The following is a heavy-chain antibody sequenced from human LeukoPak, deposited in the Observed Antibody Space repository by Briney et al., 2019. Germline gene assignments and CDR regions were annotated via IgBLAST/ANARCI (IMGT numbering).Heavy chain of an antibody. CDR1: GYSISSGYY. CDR3: ARGLTTVVNREIDAFDI. J-gene: IGHJ3*02. CDR2: IYHSGST. V-gene: IGHV4-38-2*02. Sequence: PSETLSLTCTVSGYSISSGYYWGWIRQPPGKGLEWIGSIYHSGSTYYNPSLKSRVTISVDTSKNQFSLKLSSETAADTAVYYCARGLTTVVNREIDAFDIWGQGTMVTVSS. D-gene: IGHD4-23*01.